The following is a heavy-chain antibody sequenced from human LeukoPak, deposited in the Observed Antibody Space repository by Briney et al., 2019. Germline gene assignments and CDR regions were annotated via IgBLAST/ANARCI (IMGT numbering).Heavy chain of an antibody. CDR3: ARAAGDYVWGSYRFNYYYYYMDV. CDR2: ISSNGGST. D-gene: IGHD3-16*02. V-gene: IGHV3-64*01. Sequence: PGGSLRLSCAASGFTFSSYAMHWVRQAPGKGLEYVSAISSNGGSTYYANSVKGRFTISRDNSKNTLYLQMGSLRAEDMAVYYCARAAGDYVWGSYRFNYYYYYMDVWGKGTTVTISS. J-gene: IGHJ6*03. CDR1: GFTFSSYA.